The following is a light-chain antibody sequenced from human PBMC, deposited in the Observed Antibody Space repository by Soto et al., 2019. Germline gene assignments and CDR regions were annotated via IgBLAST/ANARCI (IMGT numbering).Light chain of an antibody. CDR1: QSISSY. V-gene: IGKV1-39*01. CDR3: QQSYSTPQYT. Sequence: DIPMTQSPSSLSASVGDRVTITCRASQSISSYLNWYQQKPGKAPKLLIYAASSLQSGVPSRFSGSGSGTDFTLTISSLQPEDFATYYCQQSYSTPQYTFGQGTKLEI. CDR2: AAS. J-gene: IGKJ2*01.